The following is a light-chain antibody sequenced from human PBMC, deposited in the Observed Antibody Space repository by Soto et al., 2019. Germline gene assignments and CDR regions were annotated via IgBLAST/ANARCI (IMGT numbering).Light chain of an antibody. CDR3: KVWDSSSDHPV. J-gene: IGLJ3*02. CDR2: YDS. Sequence: SYELTQPPSVSVAPGKTARITCGGNNIGSTSVHWYQQKPGQAPVLVIYYDSDRPSGIPERFSGSNSGNTATLTISRVEAGDEADYYCKVWDSSSDHPVFGGGTKLTVL. CDR1: NIGSTS. V-gene: IGLV3-21*04.